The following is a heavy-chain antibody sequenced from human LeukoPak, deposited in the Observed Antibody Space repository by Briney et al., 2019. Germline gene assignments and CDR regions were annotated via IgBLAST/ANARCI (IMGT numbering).Heavy chain of an antibody. CDR1: GFTFSDYY. CDR3: ARLSGSALDY. CDR2: INWDDDK. Sequence: LRLSCAASGFTFSDYYMSWTRQPPGRALEWLALINWDDDKYYSTSLKTRLTISKDTSKNQVVLTMTNMDPVDTATYYCARLSGSALDYWGQGTLVTVSS. J-gene: IGHJ4*02. V-gene: IGHV2-70*01. D-gene: IGHD1-26*01.